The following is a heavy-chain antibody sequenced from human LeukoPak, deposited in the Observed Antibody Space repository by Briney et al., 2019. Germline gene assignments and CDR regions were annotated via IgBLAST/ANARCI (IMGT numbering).Heavy chain of an antibody. CDR1: GFSFSRYA. D-gene: IGHD3-22*01. CDR2: ISGSGGST. Sequence: GGSLRLSCAASGFSFSRYAMSWVRQAPGKGLEWVSAISGSGGSTYYAEAVKGRFTISRDNSKNTLYLQMNSLRAEDTAVYYCAKDGMVVVILFDYWGQGTLVTVSS. CDR3: AKDGMVVVILFDY. J-gene: IGHJ4*02. V-gene: IGHV3-23*01.